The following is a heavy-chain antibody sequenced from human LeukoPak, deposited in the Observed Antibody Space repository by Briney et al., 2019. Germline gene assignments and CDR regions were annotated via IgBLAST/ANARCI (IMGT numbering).Heavy chain of an antibody. CDR1: GFTFSSYW. J-gene: IGHJ6*03. V-gene: IGHV3-7*01. CDR2: IKQDGSEK. CDR3: ARDGIVVVPAAWPYYYYMDV. Sequence: GGSLRLSCAASGFTFSSYWMSWVRQAPGKGLEWVANIKQDGSEKYYVDSVKGRFTISRDNAKNSLYLQMNSLRAEDTAVYYCARDGIVVVPAAWPYYYYMDVWGKGTTLTVSS. D-gene: IGHD2-2*01.